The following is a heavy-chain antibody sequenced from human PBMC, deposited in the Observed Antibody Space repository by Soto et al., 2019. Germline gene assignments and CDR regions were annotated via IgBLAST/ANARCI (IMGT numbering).Heavy chain of an antibody. Sequence: PSETLCLTCTVSGGSISIGGYYWSWIRQHPGKGLEWIGYIYYSGSTYYNPSLKSRVTISVDTSKNQFSLKLSSVTAEDTALYYCAKGPIQIWSFDYWGQGTLVTVSS. V-gene: IGHV4-31*03. D-gene: IGHD5-18*01. CDR2: IYYSGST. CDR1: GGSISIGGYY. CDR3: AKGPIQIWSFDY. J-gene: IGHJ4*02.